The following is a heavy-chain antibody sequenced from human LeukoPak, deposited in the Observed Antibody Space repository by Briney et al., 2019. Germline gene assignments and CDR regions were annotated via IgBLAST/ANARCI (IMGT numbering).Heavy chain of an antibody. V-gene: IGHV3-30*05. D-gene: IGHD3-3*01. CDR3: ARAGYDFWSGYYTDY. J-gene: IGHJ4*02. CDR1: GFIFSDYG. Sequence: GGSLRLSCAASGFIFSDYGIHWVRQAPGKGLEWVAVISYDGSNKYYADSVKGRFTISRDNSENTLYLQMNSLRAEDTAVYYCARAGYDFWSGYYTDYWGQGTLVTVSS. CDR2: ISYDGSNK.